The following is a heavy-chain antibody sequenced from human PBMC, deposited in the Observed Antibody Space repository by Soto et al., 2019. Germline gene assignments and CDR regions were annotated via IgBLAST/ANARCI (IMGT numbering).Heavy chain of an antibody. D-gene: IGHD3-3*01. CDR3: AKDSLPILRFLEWLLDY. CDR1: GFIFSSYA. V-gene: IGHV3-23*01. CDR2: ISGSGGST. Sequence: GGSLRLSCAASGFIFSSYAMSWVRQAPGKGLEWVSAISGSGGSTYYADSVKGRFTISRDNSKNTLYLQMNSLRAEDTAVYYCAKDSLPILRFLEWLLDYWGQGTLVTVSS. J-gene: IGHJ4*02.